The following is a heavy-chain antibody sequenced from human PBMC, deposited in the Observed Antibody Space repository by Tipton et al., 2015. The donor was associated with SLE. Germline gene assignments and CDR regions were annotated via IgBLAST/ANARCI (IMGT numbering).Heavy chain of an antibody. CDR2: IWCDGSNK. CDR1: GFTFISNG. Sequence: SLRLSCAASGFTFISNGMHWVRQAPGKGLEWVAVIWCDGSNKYYADSVKGRFTISRDNSKNTLYLQMNSLRTEDTAVYYCAKQISPHYGMDVWGQGTTVTVSS. J-gene: IGHJ6*02. CDR3: AKQISPHYGMDV. V-gene: IGHV3-30*18.